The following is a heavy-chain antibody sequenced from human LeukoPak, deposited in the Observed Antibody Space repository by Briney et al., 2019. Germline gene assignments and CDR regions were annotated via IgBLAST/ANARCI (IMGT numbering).Heavy chain of an antibody. J-gene: IGHJ4*02. D-gene: IGHD3-9*01. CDR2: ISYSGST. Sequence: SETLSLTCTVSGGSMSSSSHYWGWIRQPPGKGLEWIGSISYSGSTYYNPSLKSRVTISVDTSKKQFSLKLSSVTAADTAVYYCARGYYDLLTGYPKIFDNWGQGTLVAVSS. CDR1: GGSMSSSSHY. V-gene: IGHV4-39*01. CDR3: ARGYYDLLTGYPKIFDN.